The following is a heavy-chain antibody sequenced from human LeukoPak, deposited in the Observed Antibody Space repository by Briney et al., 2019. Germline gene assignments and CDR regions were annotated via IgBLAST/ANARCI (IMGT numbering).Heavy chain of an antibody. CDR3: ARQIRWYTAFDI. Sequence: GGSLRLSCAASGFTFSSYEMNWVRQAPGKGPEWVSYISSSGSTIYYADSVKGRFTISRDNAKNSLYLQMNSLRAEDTAVYYCARQIRWYTAFDIWGQGTMVTVSS. D-gene: IGHD4-23*01. CDR2: ISSSGSTI. CDR1: GFTFSSYE. J-gene: IGHJ3*02. V-gene: IGHV3-48*03.